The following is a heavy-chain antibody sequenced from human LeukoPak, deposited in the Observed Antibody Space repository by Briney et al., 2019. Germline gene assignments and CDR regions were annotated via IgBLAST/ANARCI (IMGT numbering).Heavy chain of an antibody. CDR1: GFPFSSYA. CDR2: IKQDGSEK. Sequence: GGSLRLSCAASGFPFSSYAMSWVRQAPGKGLEWVANIKQDGSEKYYVDSVKGRFTISRDNAKNSLYLQMNSLRAEDTAVYYCARDADAGAAFDYWGQGTLVTVSS. CDR3: ARDADAGAAFDY. V-gene: IGHV3-7*01. D-gene: IGHD2-2*01. J-gene: IGHJ4*02.